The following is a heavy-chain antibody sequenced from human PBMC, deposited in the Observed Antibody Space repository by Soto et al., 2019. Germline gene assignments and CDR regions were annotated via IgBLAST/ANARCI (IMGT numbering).Heavy chain of an antibody. CDR3: ARGRGYSGYDSHNWFDP. D-gene: IGHD5-12*01. CDR2: IYHSGST. V-gene: IGHV4-30-2*01. CDR1: GGSISSCGFS. Sequence: PSGSLSLTCAVSGGSISSCGFSWSWIRQPPGKGLEWIGYIYHSGSTYYNPSLKSRVTISVDRSKNQFSLKLSSVTAADTAVYYCARGRGYSGYDSHNWFDPWGQGTLVTVSS. J-gene: IGHJ5*02.